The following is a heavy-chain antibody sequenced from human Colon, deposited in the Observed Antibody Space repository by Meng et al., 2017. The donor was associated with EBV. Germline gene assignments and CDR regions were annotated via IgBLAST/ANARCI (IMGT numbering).Heavy chain of an antibody. CDR3: ARRRGGSGRDC. Sequence: LHESGPGLLKPSETLSLTCTVSVRYISSSHSDWGWVRQTPGKGLQWIGTIYHSGSTSYNPSLQSRVTMFVDTSKNQFSLMLTSVTATDTAVYYCARRRGGSGRDCWGQGTLVTVSS. CDR1: VRYISSSHSD. J-gene: IGHJ4*02. V-gene: IGHV4-39*01. CDR2: IYHSGST. D-gene: IGHD3-10*01.